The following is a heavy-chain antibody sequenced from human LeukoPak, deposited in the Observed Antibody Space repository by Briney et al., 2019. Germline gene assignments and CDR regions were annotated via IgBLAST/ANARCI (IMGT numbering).Heavy chain of an antibody. V-gene: IGHV3-30*02. CDR2: IGYDGSNK. J-gene: IGHJ6*03. D-gene: IGHD3-10*01. CDR3: SCDGAYGSGSSPHYYYYMDV. CDR1: GFTFRSHG. Sequence: GGSLRLSCAASGFTFRSHGMHWVRQAPGKGLEWVTFIGYDGSNKYYADSVKSRFTISRDNSKNTLYLEMNSLRVEDTAVYYCSCDGAYGSGSSPHYYYYMDVWGKGTTVTVSS.